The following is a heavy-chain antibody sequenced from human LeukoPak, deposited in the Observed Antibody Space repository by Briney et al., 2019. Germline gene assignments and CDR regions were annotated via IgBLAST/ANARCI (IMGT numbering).Heavy chain of an antibody. D-gene: IGHD4-23*01. V-gene: IGHV3-21*01. J-gene: IGHJ4*02. CDR3: ARVSLLDDGGLGDY. CDR2: IVGSGDNT. CDR1: GFTFSSHT. Sequence: GGSLRLSCAASGFTFSSHTMSWVRQAPGKGLEWVSCIVGSGDNTYYADSVKGRFTISRDNAKNSLYLQMNSLRAEDTAVYYCARVSLLDDGGLGDYWGQGTLVTVSS.